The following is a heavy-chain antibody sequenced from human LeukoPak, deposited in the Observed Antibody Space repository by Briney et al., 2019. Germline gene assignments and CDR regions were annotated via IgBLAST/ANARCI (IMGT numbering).Heavy chain of an antibody. CDR1: GYTFTSFG. D-gene: IGHD3-22*01. J-gene: IGHJ6*02. CDR3: ARDGYCDSSGYSSYYYYYGMDV. V-gene: IGHV1-18*01. Sequence: ASVKVSCMASGYTFTSFGIRWVRQALGQGLEWMVWICAYNGNTNDAQKLQGRVTMTTDTSTRTAYMELRSLRSDDTAVYYCARDGYCDSSGYSSYYYYYGMDVWGQGTTVTVSS. CDR2: ICAYNGNT.